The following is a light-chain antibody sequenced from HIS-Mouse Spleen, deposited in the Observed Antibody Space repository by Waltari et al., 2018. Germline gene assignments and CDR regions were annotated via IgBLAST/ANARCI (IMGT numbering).Light chain of an antibody. CDR3: QQYDNLLLT. V-gene: IGKV1-33*01. J-gene: IGKJ4*01. Sequence: DIPMTQSPSFLSASVGDRVTLTCQASQDISNYLNWYQQKPGKAPKLLIYDASNLETGVPSRFSGSGSGTDFTFTISSLQPEDIATYYCQQYDNLLLTFGGGTKVEIK. CDR1: QDISNY. CDR2: DAS.